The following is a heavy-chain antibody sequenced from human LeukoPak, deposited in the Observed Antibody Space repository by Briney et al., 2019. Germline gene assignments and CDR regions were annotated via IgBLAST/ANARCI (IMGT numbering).Heavy chain of an antibody. J-gene: IGHJ3*02. V-gene: IGHV1-46*01. CDR1: GYTFTSYY. CDR3: ARDRPAATAVVPFDI. D-gene: IGHD2-2*01. Sequence: ASVKVSCKASGYTFTSYYMHWVRQAPGQGLEWMGIINPSGGSTSYAQKFQGRVTMTRDTSTSTVYMELSSLRSEDTAVYYCARDRPAATAVVPFDIWGQGTMVTVSS. CDR2: INPSGGST.